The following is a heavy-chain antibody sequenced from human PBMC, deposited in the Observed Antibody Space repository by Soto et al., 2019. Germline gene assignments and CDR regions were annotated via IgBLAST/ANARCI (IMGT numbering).Heavy chain of an antibody. CDR1: GCSISSGGYY. J-gene: IGHJ6*02. D-gene: IGHD6-13*01. Sequence: SETLSLTCPVSGCSISSGGYYWSWIRQHPGKGLEWIGYIYYSGSTYYNPSLKSRVTISVDTSKNQFSLKLSSVTAADTAVYYCARVEGQQLVDYYYYYGMDVWGQGTTVTVSS. V-gene: IGHV4-31*03. CDR2: IYYSGST. CDR3: ARVEGQQLVDYYYYYGMDV.